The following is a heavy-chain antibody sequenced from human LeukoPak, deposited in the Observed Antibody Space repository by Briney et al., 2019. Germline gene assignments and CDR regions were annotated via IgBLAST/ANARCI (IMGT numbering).Heavy chain of an antibody. CDR1: GYTFTSLY. V-gene: IGHV1-2*06. Sequence: ASVKVSCKTSGYTFTSLYIHWVRQAPGQGLEWMGRIDPNRGDRKFTQRFEDRVTFTTDASISTVYMELSSLGSDDAAVYYCARDNYDKRFDYGGQGTLVTVSP. D-gene: IGHD3-22*01. J-gene: IGHJ4*02. CDR2: IDPNRGDR. CDR3: ARDNYDKRFDY.